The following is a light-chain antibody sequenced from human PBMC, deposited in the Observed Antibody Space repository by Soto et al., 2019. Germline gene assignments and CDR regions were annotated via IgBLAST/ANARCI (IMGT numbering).Light chain of an antibody. CDR3: HQSSTAPFT. CDR1: QNINTY. CDR2: AAS. V-gene: IGKV1-39*01. J-gene: IGKJ3*01. Sequence: DIQMTQSPSSLSASVGDRVTITCRASQNINTYLNWYQQKPGKAPKLLLFAASSLQSGVPSRFSGSGSRTDFTLTISSLQPEDFATYYGHQSSTAPFTFGPGTKVDIK.